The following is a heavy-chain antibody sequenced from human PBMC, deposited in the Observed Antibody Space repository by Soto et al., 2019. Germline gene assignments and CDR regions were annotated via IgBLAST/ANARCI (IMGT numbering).Heavy chain of an antibody. V-gene: IGHV3-48*01. CDR1: GFTFSSYS. CDR2: ISSSSSTI. Sequence: EVQLVESGGGLVQPGGSLRLSCAASGFTFSSYSMNWVRQAPGKGLEWVSYISSSSSTIYYADSVKGRFTISRDNAKNSRYLQMNSLGAEGTAVYYCARDYVGAYCSSTSCYSDYYYGMDVWGQGTTVTVSS. D-gene: IGHD2-2*01. J-gene: IGHJ6*02. CDR3: ARDYVGAYCSSTSCYSDYYYGMDV.